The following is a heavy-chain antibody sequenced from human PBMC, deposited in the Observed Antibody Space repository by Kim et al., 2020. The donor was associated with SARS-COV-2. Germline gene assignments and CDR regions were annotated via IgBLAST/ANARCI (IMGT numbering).Heavy chain of an antibody. CDR3: ARDGADYYDSSGYLDY. D-gene: IGHD3-22*01. Sequence: GGSLRLSCAASGFTFSSYAMHWVRQAPGKGLEWVAVISYDGSNKYYADSVKGRFTISRGNSKNTLYLQMNSLRAEDTAVYYCARDGADYYDSSGYLDYWG. V-gene: IGHV3-30-3*01. CDR1: GFTFSSYA. CDR2: ISYDGSNK. J-gene: IGHJ4*01.